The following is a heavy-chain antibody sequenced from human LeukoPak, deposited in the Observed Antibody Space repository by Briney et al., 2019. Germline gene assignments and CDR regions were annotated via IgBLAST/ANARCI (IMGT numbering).Heavy chain of an antibody. CDR3: ARINYYGSGTYYASIDYGLDV. Sequence: PSETLSLTCAVSGGSICSGGYFWSWIRQPPGKGLEWIGYIYESSHALYNPSLKSRVSISGDKSKNQFSLRVNSVTAADTAVYYCARINYYGSGTYYASIDYGLDVWGPGTTVIVSS. J-gene: IGHJ6*02. CDR1: GGSICSGGYF. CDR2: IYESSHA. D-gene: IGHD3-10*01. V-gene: IGHV4-30-2*01.